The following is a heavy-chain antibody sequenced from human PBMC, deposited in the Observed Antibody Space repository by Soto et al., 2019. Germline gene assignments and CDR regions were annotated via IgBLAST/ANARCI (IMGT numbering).Heavy chain of an antibody. CDR3: AKPNYSSSSYYYYGMDV. CDR1: GFTFSSYA. CDR2: ISGSGGST. Sequence: HPGGSLRLSCAASGFTFSSYAMSWVRQAPGKGLEWVSAISGSGGSTYYADSVKGRFTISRDNSKNTLYLQMNTLRAEDTAVYYCAKPNYSSSSYYYYGMDVWGQGTTVTVSS. J-gene: IGHJ6*02. D-gene: IGHD6-6*01. V-gene: IGHV3-23*01.